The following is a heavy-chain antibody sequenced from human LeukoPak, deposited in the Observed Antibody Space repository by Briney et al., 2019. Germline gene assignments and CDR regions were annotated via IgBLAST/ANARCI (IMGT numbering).Heavy chain of an antibody. Sequence: GGSLRLSCAASGFTFSDYYMSWIRQAPGKGLEWVAFIRYDGINKYYADSVKGRFTISRDNSKNTLYLQMNSLRAEDTAVYYCARDHWGQGTLVTVSS. J-gene: IGHJ4*02. V-gene: IGHV3-30*02. CDR3: ARDH. CDR2: IRYDGINK. CDR1: GFTFSDYY.